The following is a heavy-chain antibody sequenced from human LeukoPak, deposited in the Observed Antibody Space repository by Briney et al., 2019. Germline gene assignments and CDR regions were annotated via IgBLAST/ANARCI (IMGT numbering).Heavy chain of an antibody. D-gene: IGHD1-26*01. J-gene: IGHJ6*03. CDR1: GFTFSSYA. CDR3: ARDPSGSYYFPIWYYYYYMDV. CDR2: ISYDGSNK. Sequence: GGSLRLSCAASGFTFSSYAMHWVRQAPGKGLEWVAVISYDGSNKYYADSVKGRFTISRDNSKNTLYLQMNSLRAEDTAVYYCARDPSGSYYFPIWYYYYYMDVWGKGTTVTVSS. V-gene: IGHV3-30*04.